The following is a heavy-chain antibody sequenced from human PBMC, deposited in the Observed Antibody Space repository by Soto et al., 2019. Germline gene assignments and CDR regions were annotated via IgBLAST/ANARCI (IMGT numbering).Heavy chain of an antibody. CDR3: ARQGGFHYGTSGPWDS. CDR1: GYTFSNYW. V-gene: IGHV5-51*01. D-gene: IGHD2-8*01. CDR2: IYPDDSDT. Sequence: GESLKISCQGSGYTFSNYWIGWLRQMPGKGLEWMGIIYPDDSDTRYSPSFQGQITISADKSINTAYLQWTSLKASDTAIYYCARQGGFHYGTSGPWDSGGQGTQVTVSS. J-gene: IGHJ4*02.